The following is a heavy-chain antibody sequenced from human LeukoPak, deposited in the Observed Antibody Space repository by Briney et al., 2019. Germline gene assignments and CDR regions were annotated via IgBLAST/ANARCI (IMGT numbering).Heavy chain of an antibody. V-gene: IGHV3-53*01. J-gene: IGHJ4*02. Sequence: GGSLRLSCAASGFTFSSYSMNWVRQAPGKGLEWVSVIYSGGSTYYADSVKGRFTVSRDNSKNTLYLRMNSLRAEDTAMYYCARESGYAVGDYWGQGTLVTVSS. CDR2: IYSGGST. CDR3: ARESGYAVGDY. CDR1: GFTFSSYS. D-gene: IGHD5-12*01.